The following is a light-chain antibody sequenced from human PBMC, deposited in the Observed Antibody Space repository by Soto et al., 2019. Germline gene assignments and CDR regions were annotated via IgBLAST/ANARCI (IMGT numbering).Light chain of an antibody. CDR3: CSYGGSRAV. CDR1: SSDVGSHNL. CDR2: EVS. J-gene: IGLJ7*01. Sequence: QSALTQPASVSGSPGQSITISCTGTSSDVGSHNLVSWYQQHPGQAPKLMINEVSTRPLGVSTGFSASKSGNPASLTISGLQAEDEADYYCCSYGGSRAVFGGGTQLTVL. V-gene: IGLV2-23*02.